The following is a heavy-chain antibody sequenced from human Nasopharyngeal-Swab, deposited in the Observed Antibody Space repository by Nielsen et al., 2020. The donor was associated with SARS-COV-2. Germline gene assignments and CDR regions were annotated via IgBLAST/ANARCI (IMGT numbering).Heavy chain of an antibody. V-gene: IGHV1-18*03. CDR3: VRDQRSSWYFDY. D-gene: IGHD6-13*01. CDR2: ISAYNGNT. Sequence: WVRQAPGQGLEWMGWISAYNGNTNYAQKLRGRVTITSDRSVSTAYMELSSLRSEDMVVYSCVRDQRSSWYFDYWGQGTLVTVSS. J-gene: IGHJ4*02.